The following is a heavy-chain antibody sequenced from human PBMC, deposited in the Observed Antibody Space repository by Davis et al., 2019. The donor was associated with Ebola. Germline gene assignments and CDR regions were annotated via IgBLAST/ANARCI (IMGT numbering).Heavy chain of an antibody. D-gene: IGHD1-1*01. CDR3: TRLRGSLYLHY. CDR1: GGSVSTSSYY. CDR2: IFYSGST. J-gene: IGHJ4*02. Sequence: MPSETLSLTCTVSGGSVSTSSYYWGWIRQPPGKGLEWIGSIFYSGSTLYNPSLKSRLTISVDTSKNQFSLKLSSVTAADTAVYYCTRLRGSLYLHYWGQGTLVSVSS. V-gene: IGHV4-39*01.